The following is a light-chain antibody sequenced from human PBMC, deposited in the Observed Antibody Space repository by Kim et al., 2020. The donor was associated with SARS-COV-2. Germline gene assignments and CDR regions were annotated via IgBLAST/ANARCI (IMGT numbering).Light chain of an antibody. J-gene: IGKJ2*01. Sequence: EIVLTQSPGPLSLSPGERATLSCRASQSVSSNYLAWYQHKPGQAPRLLVYGASTRATGIPDRFSGSGSGTDFTLTISRLEPEDFAVYYCQHYGSSVYTFGQGTKLEI. CDR3: QHYGSSVYT. CDR1: QSVSSNY. CDR2: GAS. V-gene: IGKV3-20*01.